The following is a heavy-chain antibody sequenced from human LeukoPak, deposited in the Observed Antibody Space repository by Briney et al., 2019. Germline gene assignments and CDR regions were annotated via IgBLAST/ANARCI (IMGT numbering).Heavy chain of an antibody. Sequence: GGSLRLSCAASGFTFSGFWVSWVRQAPGKGLEWVANIKQDGSENYYVDSVKGRFIISRDNARNSLYPQMNSLRAEDTAMYYCTREDYGVDSWGQGTLVTVAS. CDR3: TREDYGVDS. J-gene: IGHJ4*02. V-gene: IGHV3-7*01. CDR2: IKQDGSEN. D-gene: IGHD3-16*01. CDR1: GFTFSGFW.